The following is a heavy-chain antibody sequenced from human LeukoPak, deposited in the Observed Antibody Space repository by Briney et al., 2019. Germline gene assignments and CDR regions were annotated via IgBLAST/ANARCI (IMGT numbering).Heavy chain of an antibody. D-gene: IGHD2-2*01. Sequence: GGSLRLSCAASGFTFSSYGMHWVRQAPGKGLEWVAVIWYGGSNKYYADSVKGRFTISRDNSKNTLYLQMNSLRAEDTAVYYCAANIGYCSSTSCSYFDYWGQGTLVTVSS. J-gene: IGHJ4*02. V-gene: IGHV3-33*08. CDR3: AANIGYCSSTSCSYFDY. CDR2: IWYGGSNK. CDR1: GFTFSSYG.